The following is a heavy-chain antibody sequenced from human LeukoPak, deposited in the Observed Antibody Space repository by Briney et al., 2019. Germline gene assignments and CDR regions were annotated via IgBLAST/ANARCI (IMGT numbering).Heavy chain of an antibody. Sequence: ASVKVSCKASGYTFTSYDINWVRQATGQGLEWMGWMNPNSGNTGYAQKFQGRVTMTRNTSISTDYMELSSLRSEDTAVYYCARGSTAMVNYYYYYMDVWGKGTTVTVSS. CDR2: MNPNSGNT. CDR3: ARGSTAMVNYYYYYMDV. J-gene: IGHJ6*03. CDR1: GYTFTSYD. V-gene: IGHV1-8*01. D-gene: IGHD5-18*01.